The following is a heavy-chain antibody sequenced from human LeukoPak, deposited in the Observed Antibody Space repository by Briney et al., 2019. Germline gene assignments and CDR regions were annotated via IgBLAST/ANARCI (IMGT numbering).Heavy chain of an antibody. CDR1: GFTVSSNS. D-gene: IGHD4-17*01. CDR2: IYSDNT. CDR3: ARDFLLYGDSAGAVDY. V-gene: IGHV3-53*01. J-gene: IGHJ4*02. Sequence: PGGSLRLSCTVSGFTVSSNSMSWVRQAPGKGLEWVSFIYSDNTHYSDSVKGRFTISRDNSKNTLYLQMNSLRAEDTAVYYCARDFLLYGDSAGAVDYWGQGTLVTVSS.